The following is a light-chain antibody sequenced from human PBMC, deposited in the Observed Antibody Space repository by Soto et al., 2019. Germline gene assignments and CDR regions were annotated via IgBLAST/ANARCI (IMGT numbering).Light chain of an antibody. V-gene: IGKV1-33*01. CDR3: QQYYGLPPLT. CDR2: HAS. J-gene: IGKJ5*01. Sequence: DIPMTQSPSSLSASIGDRVTITCQASQNITNNLSWYQQKPGKAPNLLIYHASKLAKGVTSRFSGSGSGTDFSFIITSLQGEDLATYYCQQYYGLPPLTFGQGTRLEIK. CDR1: QNITNN.